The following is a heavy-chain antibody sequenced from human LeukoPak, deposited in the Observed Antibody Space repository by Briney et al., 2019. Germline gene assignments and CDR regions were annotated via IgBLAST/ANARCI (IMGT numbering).Heavy chain of an antibody. CDR2: INPNSGGT. J-gene: IGHJ5*01. CDR1: GYTFTSYY. D-gene: IGHD1-7*01. V-gene: IGHV1-2*04. CDR3: SRNNWNYGFDP. Sequence: ASVKVSCKASGYTFTSYYMHWVRQAPGQGLEWMGWINPNSGGTNYAQKFQGWVTMTRDESISTAYMELSRLRSDDTAVYYCSRNNWNYGFDPWGQGTLVTVSS.